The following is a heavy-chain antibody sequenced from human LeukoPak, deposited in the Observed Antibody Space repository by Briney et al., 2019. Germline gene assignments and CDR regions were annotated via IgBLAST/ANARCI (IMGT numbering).Heavy chain of an antibody. V-gene: IGHV3-11*06. Sequence: GGSLRLSCAASGFTFSDYYMSWIRQAPGKGLEWVSYISSSSSYTNYADSVKGRFTISRDNAKNSLYLQMNSLRAEDTAVYYCARDSGLQGVTPADYWGQGTLVTVSS. CDR2: ISSSSSYT. D-gene: IGHD3-10*01. J-gene: IGHJ4*02. CDR3: ARDSGLQGVTPADY. CDR1: GFTFSDYY.